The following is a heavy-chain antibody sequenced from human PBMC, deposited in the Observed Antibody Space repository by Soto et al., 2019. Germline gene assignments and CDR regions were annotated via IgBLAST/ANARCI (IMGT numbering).Heavy chain of an antibody. D-gene: IGHD3-16*01. CDR3: ARGRGFDYVWATSSNWFDP. J-gene: IGHJ5*02. CDR2: IKHSGST. V-gene: IGHV4-34*01. CDR1: GGSFSNYY. Sequence: SETLSLTCAVYGGSFSNYYWSWIRQPPGKGLEWIGEIKHSGSTNYNPSLKSRLTISLDTSKNQFSLKLSSVTAADTAVYYCARGRGFDYVWATSSNWFDPWGQGTLVTVSS.